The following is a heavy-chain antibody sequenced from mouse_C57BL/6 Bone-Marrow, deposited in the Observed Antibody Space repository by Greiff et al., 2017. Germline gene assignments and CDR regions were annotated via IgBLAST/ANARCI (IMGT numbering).Heavy chain of an antibody. Sequence: EVQVVESEGGLVQPGSSMKLSCTASGFTFSDYYMAWVRQVPEKGLEWVANINYDGSSTYYLDSLKSRFIISRDNAKNILYLQMSSLKSEDTATYYCAREDYYGRRYFDYWGQGTTLTVSS. J-gene: IGHJ2*01. CDR1: GFTFSDYY. CDR2: INYDGSST. V-gene: IGHV5-16*01. CDR3: AREDYYGRRYFDY. D-gene: IGHD1-1*01.